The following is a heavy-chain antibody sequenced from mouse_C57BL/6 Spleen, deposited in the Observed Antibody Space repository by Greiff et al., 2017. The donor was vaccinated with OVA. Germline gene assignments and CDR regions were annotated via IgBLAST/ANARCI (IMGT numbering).Heavy chain of an antibody. CDR3: TSPITTVPFAY. CDR1: GYTFTDYE. Sequence: QVQLKESGAELVRPGASVTLSCKASGYTFTDYEMHWVKQTPVHGLEWIGAIDPETGGTAYNQKFKGKAILTAEKSSSTAYMELRSLTSEDSAVYYCTSPITTVPFAYWGQGTLVTVSA. V-gene: IGHV1-15*01. D-gene: IGHD1-1*01. CDR2: IDPETGGT. J-gene: IGHJ3*01.